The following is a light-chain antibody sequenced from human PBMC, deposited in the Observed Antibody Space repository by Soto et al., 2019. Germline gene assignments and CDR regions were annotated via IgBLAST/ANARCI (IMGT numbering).Light chain of an antibody. CDR3: QQRTNWAWT. CDR1: QNVRFY. CDR2: DAS. J-gene: IGKJ1*01. V-gene: IGKV3-11*01. Sequence: EIVLTQSPATLSLSPGERATLSCRASQNVRFYLAWYQQKPGQTPRLLIYDASKRASCIPARFSGSGYRTDFTLTISSLGPEDFAVYYCQQRTNWAWTFGRGTKVEVK.